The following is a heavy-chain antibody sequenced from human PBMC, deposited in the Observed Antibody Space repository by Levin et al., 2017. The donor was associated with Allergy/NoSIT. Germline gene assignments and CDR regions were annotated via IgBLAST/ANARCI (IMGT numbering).Heavy chain of an antibody. Sequence: GGSLRLSCAASGFTFDDYAMHWVRQAPGKGLEWVSGISWNSGSIGYADSVKGRFTISRDNAKNSLYLQMNSLRAEDTALYYCAKDRGIAAAGTWITKYYYGMDVWGQGTTVTVSS. CDR1: GFTFDDYA. CDR2: ISWNSGSI. D-gene: IGHD6-13*01. V-gene: IGHV3-9*01. J-gene: IGHJ6*02. CDR3: AKDRGIAAAGTWITKYYYGMDV.